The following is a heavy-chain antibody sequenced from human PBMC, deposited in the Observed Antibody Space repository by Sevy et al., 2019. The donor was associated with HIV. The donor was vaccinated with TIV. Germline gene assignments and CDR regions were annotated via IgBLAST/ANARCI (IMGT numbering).Heavy chain of an antibody. Sequence: GGSLRLSCVGSGFTFGDYYISWIRQAPGKGLECVASISSRSSFTNYTDSVRGRFTISRDNAKNEVFLQMNSLRAEDTGVYYCARGAYDVWGQGTTVTVSS. CDR2: ISSRSSFT. CDR3: ARGAYDV. V-gene: IGHV3-11*06. CDR1: GFTFGDYY. J-gene: IGHJ3*01.